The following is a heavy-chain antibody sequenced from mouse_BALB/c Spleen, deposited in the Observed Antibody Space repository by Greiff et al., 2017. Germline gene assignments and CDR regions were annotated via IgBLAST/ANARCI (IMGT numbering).Heavy chain of an antibody. J-gene: IGHJ3*01. D-gene: IGHD2-4*01. Sequence: EVKLMESGAELVKPGASVKLSCTASGFNINDTYMHWVKQRPEQGLEWIGRIDPANGNTKYDPKFQGKATIAADTSSNTAYMQLSSLTSEDTAVYYCARACDYDETWFAYWGQGTLVTVSA. CDR2: IDPANGNT. CDR3: ARACDYDETWFAY. V-gene: IGHV14-3*02. CDR1: GFNINDTY.